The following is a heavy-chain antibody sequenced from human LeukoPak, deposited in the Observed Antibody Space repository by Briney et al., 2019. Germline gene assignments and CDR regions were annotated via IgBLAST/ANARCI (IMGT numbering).Heavy chain of an antibody. CDR3: AKGGSDWGISWYFDL. V-gene: IGHV3-23*01. Sequence: PGGSLRLSCAASGFTFSSYAMSWVRQAPGKGLEWVSAISGSGGSTYYADSVKGRITISRDNSKNTLYLQMNSLRAEDTAVYYCAKGGSDWGISWYFDLWGRGTLVTVSS. J-gene: IGHJ2*01. CDR2: ISGSGGST. CDR1: GFTFSSYA. D-gene: IGHD7-27*01.